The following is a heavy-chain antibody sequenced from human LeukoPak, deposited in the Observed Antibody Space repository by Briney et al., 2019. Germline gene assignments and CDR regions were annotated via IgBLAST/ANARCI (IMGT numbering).Heavy chain of an antibody. CDR1: GFIFSTYA. V-gene: IGHV3-23*01. Sequence: PGGSLRLSCAASGFIFSTYAMTWVRQAPGKGLEWVSAIDYSGAAKYYAESVKGRFTISRDNSKNTLYLQMKSLRAEDTAVYYCARDFYCSRTSCYAPSFDYWGQGTLVTVSS. CDR2: IDYSGAAK. D-gene: IGHD2-2*01. J-gene: IGHJ4*02. CDR3: ARDFYCSRTSCYAPSFDY.